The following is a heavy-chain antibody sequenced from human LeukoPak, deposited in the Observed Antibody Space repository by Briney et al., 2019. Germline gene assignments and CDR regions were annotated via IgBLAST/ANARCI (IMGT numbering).Heavy chain of an antibody. CDR3: ARAGIAAEVIPYWYFDL. D-gene: IGHD6-13*01. V-gene: IGHV4-59*08. Sequence: SETLSLTCTVSGSSISSYYWSWIRQPPGKGLECIGYIYYSGSTNYNPSLKSRVTISVDTSKNQFSLKLSSVTAADTAVYYCARAGIAAEVIPYWYFDLWGRGTLVTVSS. CDR2: IYYSGST. J-gene: IGHJ2*01. CDR1: GSSISSYY.